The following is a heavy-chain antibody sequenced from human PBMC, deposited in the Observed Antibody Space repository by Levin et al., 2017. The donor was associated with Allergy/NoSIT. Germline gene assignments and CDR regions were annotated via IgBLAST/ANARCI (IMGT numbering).Heavy chain of an antibody. V-gene: IGHV3-7*04. J-gene: IGHJ3*02. D-gene: IGHD2/OR15-2a*01. CDR2: TKQDGTEE. CDR1: GFTLSNYW. CDR3: ARHNRGAFDI. Sequence: GESLKISCAASGFTLSNYWMSWVRQAPGKGLEWVANTKQDGTEEYYVDSVKGRFTISRVNAKNSLYLQMNSLRAEDTAVYYCARHNRGAFDIWGQGTMVTVSS.